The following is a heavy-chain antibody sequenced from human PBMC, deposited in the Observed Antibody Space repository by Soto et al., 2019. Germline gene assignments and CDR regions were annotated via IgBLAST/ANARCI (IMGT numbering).Heavy chain of an antibody. CDR1: GSTLSNYW. D-gene: IGHD3-22*01. J-gene: IGHJ2*01. CDR2: INQNGSEK. V-gene: IGHV3-7*02. Sequence: EVQLVESGGGLVQPGGSLRLACAASGSTLSNYWMAWVRQAPGKGLVWVANINQNGSEKDYVDSANGRLTIARDNARSSLYLQMNSLSEEDTAMFYCARTHLCENRGYRHLELWGRGTLVAVSS. CDR3: ARTHLCENRGYRHLEL.